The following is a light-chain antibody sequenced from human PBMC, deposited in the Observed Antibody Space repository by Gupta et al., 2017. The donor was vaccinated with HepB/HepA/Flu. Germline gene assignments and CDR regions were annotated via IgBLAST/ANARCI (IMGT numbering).Light chain of an antibody. CDR3: QQSYSTLIT. CDR1: QSIFNY. V-gene: IGKV1-39*01. Sequence: DIQLTPSPSSLSASVGDRVTITCRASQSIFNYLNWYQQKPGRAPKLLISTASTLQSGVPSRFSGSGSETDFTPIISSLQPEDFATYYCQQSYSTLITFGGGTKVEIK. CDR2: TAS. J-gene: IGKJ4*01.